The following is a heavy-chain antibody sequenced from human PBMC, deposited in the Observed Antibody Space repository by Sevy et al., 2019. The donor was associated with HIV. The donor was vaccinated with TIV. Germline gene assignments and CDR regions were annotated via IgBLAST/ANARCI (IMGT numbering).Heavy chain of an antibody. CDR1: GFTFSSYS. D-gene: IGHD2-15*01. CDR2: ISSSSSYI. CDR3: ARDLRVGGEYFDL. V-gene: IGHV3-21*01. J-gene: IGHJ2*01. Sequence: GGSLRLSCAASGFTFSSYSMNWVRQAPGKGLEWVSSISSSSSYIYYADSVKGRFTISRDNAKNSLYLQMNSLRAEDTAVYYCARDLRVGGEYFDLWGRGTLVTVSS.